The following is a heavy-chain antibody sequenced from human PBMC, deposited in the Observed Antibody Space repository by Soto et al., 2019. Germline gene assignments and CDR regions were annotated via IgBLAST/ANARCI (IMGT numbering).Heavy chain of an antibody. CDR2: IYSGGST. CDR3: ARDTPGGYYYDPPFDY. V-gene: IGHV3-66*01. J-gene: IGHJ4*02. D-gene: IGHD3-22*01. CDR1: GFTVSSNY. Sequence: GGSLRLSCAASGFTVSSNYMSWVRQAPGKGLEWVSVIYSGGSTYYADSVKGRFTISRDNSKNTLYLQMNSLRAEDTAVYYCARDTPGGYYYDPPFDYWGQGTLVTVSS.